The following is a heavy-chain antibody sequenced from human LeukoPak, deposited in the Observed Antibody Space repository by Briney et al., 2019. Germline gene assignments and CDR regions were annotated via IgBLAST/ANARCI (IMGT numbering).Heavy chain of an antibody. CDR1: GGSISSYY. Sequence: SETLSLTCTVSGGSISSYYWSWIRQPPGKGLEWIGYIYYSGSTNYNPSLKSRVTISVDTSKNQFSLKLSSVTAADTAVYYCARSRRLRGVGLDYYYYYGMDVWGQGTTVTVSS. D-gene: IGHD4-17*01. CDR2: IYYSGST. V-gene: IGHV4-59*01. J-gene: IGHJ6*02. CDR3: ARSRRLRGVGLDYYYYYGMDV.